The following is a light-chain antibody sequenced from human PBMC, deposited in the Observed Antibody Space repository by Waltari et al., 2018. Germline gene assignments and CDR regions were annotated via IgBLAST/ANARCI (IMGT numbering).Light chain of an antibody. Sequence: DIQLTQSPSFLSASVGDRVTIACRASQGISRSLALYQQKPGKAPKLLIYAASTLQSGVPSRFSGDGSGTEFTLTISSLQPEDSATYYCQQLNSYPRTFGQGTKLEIK. CDR3: QQLNSYPRT. CDR1: QGISRS. CDR2: AAS. V-gene: IGKV1-9*01. J-gene: IGKJ2*01.